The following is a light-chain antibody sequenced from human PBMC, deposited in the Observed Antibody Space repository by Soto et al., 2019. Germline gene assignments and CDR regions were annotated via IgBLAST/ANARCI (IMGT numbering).Light chain of an antibody. J-gene: IGLJ3*02. CDR3: SSSAGIYHYLV. V-gene: IGLV2-8*01. Sequence: QSVLTQPPPASGSPGQSVTISCTGTSSDIGGYNSVSWYQQHPGKAPRLMIYEVNKRPSGVPDRFSGSKSGYTASLTVSGLQTEDEAFYYCSSSAGIYHYLVFGGGTKVTVL. CDR1: SSDIGGYNS. CDR2: EVN.